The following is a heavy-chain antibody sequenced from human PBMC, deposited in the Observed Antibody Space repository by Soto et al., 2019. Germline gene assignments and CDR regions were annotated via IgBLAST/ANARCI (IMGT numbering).Heavy chain of an antibody. CDR3: ARDIGGYCSGGSCYSDY. J-gene: IGHJ4*02. CDR2: IIPIFGTA. D-gene: IGHD2-15*01. V-gene: IGHV1-69*01. Sequence: QVQLVQSGAEVKKPGSSVKVSCKASGGTFSSYAISWVRQAPGQGLEWMGGIIPIFGTANYAQKFQGRVTITADESTSTAYMELRSLRSEDTAVYYCARDIGGYCSGGSCYSDYWGQGTLVTVSS. CDR1: GGTFSSYA.